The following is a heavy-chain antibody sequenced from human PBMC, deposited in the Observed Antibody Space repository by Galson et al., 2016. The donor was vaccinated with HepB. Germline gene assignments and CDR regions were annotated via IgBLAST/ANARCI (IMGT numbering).Heavy chain of an antibody. D-gene: IGHD6-19*01. V-gene: IGHV4-59*06. CDR1: GVSISSSF. J-gene: IGHJ4*02. CDR3: ARELTRGSGWTRDY. CDR2: IYDSGST. Sequence: TLSLTCTISGVSISSSFWGWIRQPPGKGLEWIGYIYDSGSTFYNPSLKSRFSISMDTSKNQFSLHLSSVTAADTAVYYCARELTRGSGWTRDYWGQGTLVTVSS.